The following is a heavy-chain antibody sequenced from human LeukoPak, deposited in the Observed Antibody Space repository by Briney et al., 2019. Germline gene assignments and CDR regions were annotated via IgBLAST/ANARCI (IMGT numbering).Heavy chain of an antibody. CDR1: GFTFDDYA. D-gene: IGHD5-12*01. CDR2: ISWNSDSI. J-gene: IGHJ4*02. CDR3: AKDNGATIDY. V-gene: IGHV3-9*03. Sequence: GRSLRLSCAASGFTFDDYAMHWVRQAPGKGLEWVSGISWNSDSIGYADSVKGRFTISRDNAKNSLYLQMNSLRAEDMALYYCAKDNGATIDYWGQGTLVTVSS.